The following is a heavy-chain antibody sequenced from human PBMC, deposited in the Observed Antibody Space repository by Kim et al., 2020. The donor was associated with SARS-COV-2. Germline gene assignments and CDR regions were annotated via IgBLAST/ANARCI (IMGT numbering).Heavy chain of an antibody. J-gene: IGHJ4*02. CDR3: ARVGLWFGELLYFDY. D-gene: IGHD3-10*01. V-gene: IGHV4-39*07. Sequence: PSLKSRVTISVDTSKNQFSLKLSSVTAADTAVYYCARVGLWFGELLYFDYWGQGTLVTVSS.